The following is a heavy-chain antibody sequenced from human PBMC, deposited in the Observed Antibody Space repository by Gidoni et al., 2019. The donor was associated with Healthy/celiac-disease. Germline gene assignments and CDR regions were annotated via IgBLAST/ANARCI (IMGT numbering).Heavy chain of an antibody. CDR2: ISSSSSYT. Sequence: QVQLVESGGGLVKHGGSLRLSCAASGFTFSDYYMSWIRQAPGKGLEGVSYISSSSSYTNYADSVKGRFTISRDNAKNSLYLQMNSLSAEDTAVYYCARRRDYGGNSDAFDIWGQGTMVTVSS. V-gene: IGHV3-11*05. CDR3: ARRRDYGGNSDAFDI. D-gene: IGHD4-17*01. CDR1: GFTFSDYY. J-gene: IGHJ3*02.